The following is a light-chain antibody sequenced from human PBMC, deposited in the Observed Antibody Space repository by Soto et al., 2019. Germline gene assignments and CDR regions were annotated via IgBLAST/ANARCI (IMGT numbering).Light chain of an antibody. Sequence: QSALTQSRSVSGSPGQSVTISCTGTGSDVAGYNYVSWYQQHPGKAPKLMIYDVTKRPSGVPDRFSGSKSGNTASLTISGLQAEDEADYYSCSYGGTYNLIFGGGTKLTVL. CDR3: CSYGGTYNLI. CDR1: GSDVAGYNY. J-gene: IGLJ2*01. CDR2: DVT. V-gene: IGLV2-11*01.